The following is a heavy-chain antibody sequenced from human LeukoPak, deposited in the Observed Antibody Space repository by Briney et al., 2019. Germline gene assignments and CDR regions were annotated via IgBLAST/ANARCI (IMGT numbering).Heavy chain of an antibody. D-gene: IGHD1-14*01. CDR2: ISSSSSYI. J-gene: IGHJ6*03. V-gene: IGHV3-21*01. CDR3: ARSQGMGYYYYMDV. Sequence: PGGSLRLSCAASGSTFSSYSMNWVRQAPGKGLEWVSSISSSSSYIYYADSVKGRFTISRDNAKNSLYLQMNSLRAEDTAVYYCARSQGMGYYYYMDVWGKGTTVTVSS. CDR1: GSTFSSYS.